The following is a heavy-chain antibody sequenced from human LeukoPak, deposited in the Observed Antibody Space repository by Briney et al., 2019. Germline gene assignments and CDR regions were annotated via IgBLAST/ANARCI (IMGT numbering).Heavy chain of an antibody. CDR3: ARAWVAVAGTDY. D-gene: IGHD6-19*01. CDR2: IYSGGST. J-gene: IGHJ4*02. V-gene: IGHV3-66*02. CDR1: GFTVSSNY. Sequence: PGGSLRLSCAASGFTVSSNYMSWVRQAPGKGLEWVSVIYSGGSTYYADSVKGRFTISRDNSKNTLYLQMSSLKAEDTAVYYCARAWVAVAGTDYWGQGTLVTVSS.